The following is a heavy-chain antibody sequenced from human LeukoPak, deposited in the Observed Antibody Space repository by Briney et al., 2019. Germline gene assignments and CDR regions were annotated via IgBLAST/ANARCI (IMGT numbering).Heavy chain of an antibody. J-gene: IGHJ4*02. Sequence: PGGSLRLSCAASRFTSSSFEVNWVRPAPGKGLQWVSYISSDGNTIYYADSVKGRFTISRDNAKNSPYLQMNSLRAEDTAVYYCAREDCSSTSCYDPSVSDYWGQGTLVTVSS. V-gene: IGHV3-48*03. D-gene: IGHD2-2*01. CDR3: AREDCSSTSCYDPSVSDY. CDR2: ISSDGNTI. CDR1: RFTSSSFE.